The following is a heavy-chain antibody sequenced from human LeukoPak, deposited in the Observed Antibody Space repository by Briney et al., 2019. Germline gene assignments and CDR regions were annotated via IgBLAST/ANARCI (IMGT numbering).Heavy chain of an antibody. V-gene: IGHV4-59*01. D-gene: IGHD3-22*01. CDR3: ARHSSRYYYNTTGSQGFDP. J-gene: IGHJ5*02. CDR1: GGPISIYY. CDR2: VHYSGNT. Sequence: SETLSLTCTVSGGPISIYYWSWIRQPLTKGLEWIGYVHYSGNTNYNPSLESRVTISLETSKNLFSLQLKSLTAADTAVYYCARHSSRYYYNTTGSQGFDPWGQGTLVTVSS.